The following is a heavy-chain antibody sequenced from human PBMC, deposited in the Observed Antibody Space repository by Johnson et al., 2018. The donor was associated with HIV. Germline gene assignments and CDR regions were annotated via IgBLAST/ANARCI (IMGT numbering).Heavy chain of an antibody. Sequence: MQLVESGGGVVQPGRSLRLSCEASGFTFSSYGMHWVRQAPGNGLEWVAVISYDGSNKYYAAPVKGRFTISRDDSKNTLYLQMNSLKTEDTAVYYCTTDPGEWELLGDGDAFDIWGQGTMV. D-gene: IGHD1-26*01. J-gene: IGHJ3*02. V-gene: IGHV3-30*03. CDR1: GFTFSSYG. CDR3: TTDPGEWELLGDGDAFDI. CDR2: ISYDGSNK.